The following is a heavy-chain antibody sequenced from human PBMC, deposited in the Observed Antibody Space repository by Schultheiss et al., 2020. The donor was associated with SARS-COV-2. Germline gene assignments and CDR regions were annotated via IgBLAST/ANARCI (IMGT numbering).Heavy chain of an antibody. V-gene: IGHV4-59*08. D-gene: IGHD3-10*01. Sequence: GSLRLSCAASGFTFSSNYMSWVRQAPGKGLEWIGYIYYSGSTYYNPSLKSRVTISVDTSKNQFSLKLSSVTAADTAVYYCARNKWGSSSGSRPNWFDPWGQGTLVTVSS. CDR3: ARNKWGSSSGSRPNWFDP. CDR2: IYYSGST. J-gene: IGHJ5*02. CDR1: GFTFSSNY.